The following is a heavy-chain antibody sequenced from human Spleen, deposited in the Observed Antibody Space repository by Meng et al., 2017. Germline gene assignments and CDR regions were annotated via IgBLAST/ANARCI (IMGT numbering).Heavy chain of an antibody. CDR3: ARGPTTMAHDFDY. CDR1: GASVSSYY. Sequence: SETLSLTCTVSGASVSSYYWSWIRQTPGKGLEWIGYIHNSGGPTYNPSLESRATISVDTSQNNLSLKLSSVTAADSAVYYCARGPTTMAHDFDYWGQGTLVTVSS. V-gene: IGHV4-59*02. J-gene: IGHJ4*02. D-gene: IGHD4-11*01. CDR2: IHNSGGP.